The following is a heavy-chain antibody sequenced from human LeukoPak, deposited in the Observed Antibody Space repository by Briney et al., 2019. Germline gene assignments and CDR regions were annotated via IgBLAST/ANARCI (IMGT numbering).Heavy chain of an antibody. CDR1: GYTFTSYG. CDR3: ARAPAGMDV. V-gene: IGHV1-69*04. CDR2: IIPIFDIV. D-gene: IGHD1-14*01. Sequence: SVKVSCKASGYTFTSYGISWVRQAPGQGLEWMGRIIPIFDIVNYTQKFQGRVTITADTITNTAYMELSSLRSEDTAVYFCARAPAGMDVWGQGTTVIVSS. J-gene: IGHJ6*02.